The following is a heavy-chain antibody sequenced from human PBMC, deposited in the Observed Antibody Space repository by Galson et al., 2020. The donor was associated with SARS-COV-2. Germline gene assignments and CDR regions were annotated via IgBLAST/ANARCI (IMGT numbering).Heavy chain of an antibody. CDR1: GYTFTDYG. V-gene: IGHV1-18*01. J-gene: IGHJ4*02. CDR2: ISVYNGNT. CDR3: ARDFAPTLFEVVTPPRH. Sequence: ASVKVSCKASGYTFTDYGVSWVRLAPGQGLEWMGWISVYNGNTNYAQKVHDRVTMTTDTSTNTAYMELRSLRSDDTAVYYCARDFAPTLFEVVTPPRHWGQGTLVIVSS. D-gene: IGHD3-3*01.